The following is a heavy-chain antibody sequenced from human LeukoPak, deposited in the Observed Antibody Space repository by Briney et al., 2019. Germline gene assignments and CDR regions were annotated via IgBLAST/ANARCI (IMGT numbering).Heavy chain of an antibody. J-gene: IGHJ4*02. CDR1: RFTFIGYD. V-gene: IGHV3-13*01. CDR2: IGIRGDT. CDR3: ARGGIQVSGIDEFDY. Sequence: PGGSLRLSCAASRFTFIGYDMHWVRQVIGKGLEWVSAIGIRGDTHYSGSVKGRFTISRENAESSLYLQMNSLRAEDTAVYYCARGGIQVSGIDEFDYWGQGTLVTVSS. D-gene: IGHD6-19*01.